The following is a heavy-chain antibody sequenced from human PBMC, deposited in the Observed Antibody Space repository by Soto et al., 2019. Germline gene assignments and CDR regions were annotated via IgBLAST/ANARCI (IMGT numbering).Heavy chain of an antibody. CDR3: ARAPEYYDILTGYFFYGMDV. J-gene: IGHJ6*02. D-gene: IGHD3-9*01. V-gene: IGHV3-21*01. Sequence: EVQLVESGGGLVKPGGSLRLSCAASGFTFSSYSMNWVRQAPGKGLEWVSSISSSSSYIYYADSVKGRFTISRDNAKNSLYLQMNSLRAVDTAVYYCARAPEYYDILTGYFFYGMDVWGQGTTVTVSS. CDR1: GFTFSSYS. CDR2: ISSSSSYI.